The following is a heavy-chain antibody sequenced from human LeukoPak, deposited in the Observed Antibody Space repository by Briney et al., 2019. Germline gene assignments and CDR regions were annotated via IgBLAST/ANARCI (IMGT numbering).Heavy chain of an antibody. D-gene: IGHD5-24*01. CDR3: ARSRDGYNYDY. CDR2: ISSSSSTI. Sequence: PGGSLRLSCAASGFTFSSYSMNWVRQAPGKGLEWVSYISSSSSTIYYADSVKGRFTISRDSAKNSLYLQMNSLRAEDTAVYYCARSRDGYNYDYWGQGTLVTVSS. V-gene: IGHV3-48*04. J-gene: IGHJ4*02. CDR1: GFTFSSYS.